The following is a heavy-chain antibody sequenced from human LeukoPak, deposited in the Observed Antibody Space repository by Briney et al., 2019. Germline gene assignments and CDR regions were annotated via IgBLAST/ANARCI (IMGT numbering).Heavy chain of an antibody. D-gene: IGHD3-16*02. CDR3: ARGEITSGGVIVVFDY. CDR2: INPNSGGT. J-gene: IGHJ4*02. Sequence: GASVKVSCKASGYTFTGYYMHWVRQAPGQGLEWTGWINPNSGGTNYAQKFHGRVTMTRDTSISTAYMELSRLRSDDTAVYYCARGEITSGGVIVVFDYWGQGTLVTVSS. CDR1: GYTFTGYY. V-gene: IGHV1-2*02.